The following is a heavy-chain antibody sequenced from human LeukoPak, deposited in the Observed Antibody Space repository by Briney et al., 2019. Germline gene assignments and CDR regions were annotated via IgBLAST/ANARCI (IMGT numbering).Heavy chain of an antibody. V-gene: IGHV3-74*01. J-gene: IGHJ4*02. D-gene: IGHD6-19*01. CDR1: GFTFSNYW. Sequence: GGSLRLSCAASGFTFSNYWMHWVRHAPGKGLVWVSRINSDGRSTSYADSVKGRFTISRDNAKNTLFLQMNSLRAEDAAVYYCARDLSSSGWSFDYWGQGTLVTVSS. CDR2: INSDGRST. CDR3: ARDLSSSGWSFDY.